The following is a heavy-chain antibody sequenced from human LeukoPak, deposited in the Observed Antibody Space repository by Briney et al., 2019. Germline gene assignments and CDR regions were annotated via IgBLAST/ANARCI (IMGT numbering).Heavy chain of an antibody. J-gene: IGHJ4*02. Sequence: GGSLRLSCAASGFTFSSYAMHWVRQAPGKGLEWVAVISYDGSNKYYADSMKGRFTISRDNSKNTLYLQMNSLRAEDTAVYYCANFAIDYDFWSGYYKAFDYWGQGTLVTVSS. D-gene: IGHD3-3*01. CDR2: ISYDGSNK. CDR1: GFTFSSYA. CDR3: ANFAIDYDFWSGYYKAFDY. V-gene: IGHV3-30-3*01.